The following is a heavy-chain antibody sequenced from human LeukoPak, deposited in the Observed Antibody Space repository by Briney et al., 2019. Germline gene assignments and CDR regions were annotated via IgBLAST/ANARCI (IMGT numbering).Heavy chain of an antibody. CDR1: GGTFSSYA. CDR2: IIPIFGTA. V-gene: IGHV1-69*13. D-gene: IGHD6-13*01. J-gene: IGHJ4*02. CDR3: AREYSSSPEY. Sequence: ASVKVSCKASGGTFSSYAISWVRQAPGQGLEWMGGIIPIFGTANYAQKFQGRVTITADESTSTAYMELSSLRSDDTAVYYCAREYSSSPEYWGQGTLVTVSS.